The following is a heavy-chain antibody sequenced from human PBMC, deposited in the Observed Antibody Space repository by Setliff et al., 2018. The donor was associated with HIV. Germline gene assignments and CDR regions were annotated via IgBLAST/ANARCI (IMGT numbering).Heavy chain of an antibody. D-gene: IGHD6-19*01. J-gene: IGHJ4*02. CDR3: AKDSGNSGWYLDY. V-gene: IGHV3-23*01. CDR1: GFTFSIYA. Sequence: GSLRLSCAASGFTFSIYAMSWVRQAPGKGLEWVSAISGSGGTTYFADSVKGRFTISRDNSKNTLYLQMSSLRAEDTAVYYCAKDSGNSGWYLDYWGQGILVTVSS. CDR2: ISGSGGTT.